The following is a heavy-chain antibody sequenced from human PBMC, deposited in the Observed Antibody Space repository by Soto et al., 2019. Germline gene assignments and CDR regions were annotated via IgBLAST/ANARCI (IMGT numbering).Heavy chain of an antibody. CDR3: ARTYSSSWNDY. V-gene: IGHV3-66*01. D-gene: IGHD6-13*01. Sequence: GVSLRLSCAASGFTVSSNYMSWVRQAPGKGLEWVSVIYSGGSTYYADSVKGRFTISRDNSKNTLYLQMNSLRAEDTAVYYCARTYSSSWNDYWGQGTLVTSP. CDR1: GFTVSSNY. CDR2: IYSGGST. J-gene: IGHJ4*02.